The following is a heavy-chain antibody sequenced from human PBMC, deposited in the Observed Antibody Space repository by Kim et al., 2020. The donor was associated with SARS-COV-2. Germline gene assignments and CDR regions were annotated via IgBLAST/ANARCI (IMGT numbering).Heavy chain of an antibody. CDR3: ARHQKGYCSSTSCPYNWFDP. CDR2: IYYSGST. CDR1: GGSISSSSYY. V-gene: IGHV4-39*01. J-gene: IGHJ5*02. D-gene: IGHD2-2*01. Sequence: SETLSLTCTVSGGSISSSSYYWGWIRQPPGKGLEWIGSIYYSGSTYYNPSLKSRVTISVDTSKNQFSLKLSSVTAADTAVYYCARHQKGYCSSTSCPYNWFDPWGQGTLVTVSS.